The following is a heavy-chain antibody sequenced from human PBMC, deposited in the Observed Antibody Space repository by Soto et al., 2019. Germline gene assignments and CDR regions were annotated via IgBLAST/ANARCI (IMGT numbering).Heavy chain of an antibody. CDR2: IYYSGRT. V-gene: IGHV4-61*08. CDR1: GGSIRSGDYY. J-gene: IGHJ4*02. D-gene: IGHD3-3*01. Sequence: PSETLSLTCTVSGGSIRSGDYYWSWIRQPPGKGLEWIGYIYYSGRTYYNPSLESRVTISLDTSKSQFSLKLSSVSAADTAVYYCARDGSGYDFWSGPYFFDYWGPGTLVTVSS. CDR3: ARDGSGYDFWSGPYFFDY.